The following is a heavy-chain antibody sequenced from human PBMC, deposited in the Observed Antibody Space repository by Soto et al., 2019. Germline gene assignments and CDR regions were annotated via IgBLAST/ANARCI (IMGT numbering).Heavy chain of an antibody. V-gene: IGHV5-51*01. J-gene: IGHJ4*02. D-gene: IGHD3-3*01. CDR2: IYPGDSDT. CDR3: ARRLLNYDFWSGPFDY. CDR1: GYSFTSYW. Sequence: GESLKISCKGSGYSFTSYWIGWVRQMPGKGLEWMGIIYPGDSDTRYSPSFQGQVTISADKSISTAYLQWSSLKASDTAMYYCARRLLNYDFWSGPFDYWGQGTLVTVSS.